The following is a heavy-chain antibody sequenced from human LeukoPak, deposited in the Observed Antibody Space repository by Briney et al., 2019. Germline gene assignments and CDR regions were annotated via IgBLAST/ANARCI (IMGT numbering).Heavy chain of an antibody. J-gene: IGHJ5*02. D-gene: IGHD5-18*01. V-gene: IGHV3-23*01. CDR1: GFTFSSYA. CDR2: ISGGGGST. CDR3: AKALFGYGPIDP. Sequence: SGGSLRLSCAASGFTFSSYAMSWVRQAPGKGLEWVSTISGGGGSTYYADSVKGRCTISRDNSKNTLYLQMNSLRAEDTAVYYCAKALFGYGPIDPWGQGTLVTVSS.